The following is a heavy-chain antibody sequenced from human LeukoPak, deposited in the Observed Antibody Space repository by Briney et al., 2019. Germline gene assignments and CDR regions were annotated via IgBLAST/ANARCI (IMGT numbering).Heavy chain of an antibody. V-gene: IGHV1-18*01. CDR1: GYTFTSYG. CDR3: ARDPPSWNYGYR. J-gene: IGHJ4*02. D-gene: IGHD1-7*01. Sequence: ASVKVSCKASGYTFTSYGISWVRQAPGQGLEWMGWVSAYNGNTNYAQKLQGRVTMTTDTSTSTAYMELRSLRSDDTAVYYCARDPPSWNYGYRWGQGTLVTVSS. CDR2: VSAYNGNT.